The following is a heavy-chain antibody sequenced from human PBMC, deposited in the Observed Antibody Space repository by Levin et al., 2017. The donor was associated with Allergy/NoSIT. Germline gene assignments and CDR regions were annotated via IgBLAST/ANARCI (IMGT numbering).Heavy chain of an antibody. CDR1: GFTFSDYS. J-gene: IGHJ4*02. CDR2: ISPNSNYI. V-gene: IGHV3-21*01. Sequence: GGSLRLSCAASGFTFSDYSMNWVRQAPGKGLEWVSSISPNSNYIYYADSLKGRFTISRDHAKSSSFLQMNSLRAEDTALYYCARSGSPDYWGQGTLVTVSS. D-gene: IGHD3-22*01. CDR3: ARSGSPDY.